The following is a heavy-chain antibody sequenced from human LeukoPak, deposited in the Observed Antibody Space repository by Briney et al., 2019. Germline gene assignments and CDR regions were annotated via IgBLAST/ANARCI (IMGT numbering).Heavy chain of an antibody. Sequence: SVKVSCKASGGTFSSYAISWVRQAPGHGLEWMGGIIPIFGTANYAQKFQGRVTITADESTSTAYMELSSLRSEDTAVYYCAREGQQLVPWYYYGMDVWGQGTTVTVSS. CDR3: AREGQQLVPWYYYGMDV. CDR2: IIPIFGTA. D-gene: IGHD6-13*01. V-gene: IGHV1-69*13. J-gene: IGHJ6*02. CDR1: GGTFSSYA.